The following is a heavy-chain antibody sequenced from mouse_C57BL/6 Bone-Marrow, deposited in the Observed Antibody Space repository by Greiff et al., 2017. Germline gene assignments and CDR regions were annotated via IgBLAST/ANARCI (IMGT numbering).Heavy chain of an antibody. CDR2: IYPGSGNT. V-gene: IGHV1-66*01. D-gene: IGHD2-1*01. CDR1: GYSFTSYY. Sequence: QVQLQQSGPELVKPGASVKISCKASGYSFTSYYIHWVKQRPGQGLEWIGWIYPGSGNTKYNETFKGKAPLTADTSSSTAYMQLSSLTSEDSAVYYGARPDYGNLYWYFDVWGTGTTVTVSS. J-gene: IGHJ1*03. CDR3: ARPDYGNLYWYFDV.